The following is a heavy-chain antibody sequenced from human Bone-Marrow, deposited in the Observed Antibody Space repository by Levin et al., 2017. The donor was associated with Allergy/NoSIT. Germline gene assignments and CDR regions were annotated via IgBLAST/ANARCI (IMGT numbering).Heavy chain of an antibody. Sequence: KPSETLSLTCTVSGGSISNYYWTWIRQPPGKELEWLGYVFDNGNTRYNPSLKSRVTISVETSKNQFSLQLSSVTSADTGIYYCAREQWELPLIDYWGQGTLVTVSS. V-gene: IGHV4-59*01. CDR2: VFDNGNT. CDR3: AREQWELPLIDY. D-gene: IGHD1-26*01. CDR1: GGSISNYY. J-gene: IGHJ4*02.